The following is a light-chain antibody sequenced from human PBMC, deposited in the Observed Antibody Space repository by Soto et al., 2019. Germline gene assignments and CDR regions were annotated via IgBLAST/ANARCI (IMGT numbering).Light chain of an antibody. CDR2: EVS. Sequence: QSALTQPPSVSGSPGQSVTISCTGTSSDVGSYNRVSWYQQPPGTAPKLMIFEVSNWPSGVPDRFSASKSGNTASLTISGLQAEDEADYYCSSYTSSSTSVFGGGTKLTVL. J-gene: IGLJ2*01. CDR1: SSDVGSYNR. CDR3: SSYTSSSTSV. V-gene: IGLV2-18*02.